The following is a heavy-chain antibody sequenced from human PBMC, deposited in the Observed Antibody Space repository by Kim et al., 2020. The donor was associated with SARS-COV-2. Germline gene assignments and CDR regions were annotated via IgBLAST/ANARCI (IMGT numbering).Heavy chain of an antibody. J-gene: IGHJ4*02. D-gene: IGHD6-6*01. Sequence: GGSLRPSCAASGFTFSSYAMSWVRQAPGKGLEWVSAINDRGDSTNYADSVKGRFTISRDNSKSTLYLQMNSLRTEDTAVYYCAKDLGIRNIAARPGYWGQGTLVTVSS. CDR1: GFTFSSYA. CDR3: AKDLGIRNIAARPGY. CDR2: INDRGDST. V-gene: IGHV3-23*01.